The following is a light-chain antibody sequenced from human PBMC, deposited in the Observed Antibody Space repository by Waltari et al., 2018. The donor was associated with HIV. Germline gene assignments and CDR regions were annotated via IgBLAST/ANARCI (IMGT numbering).Light chain of an antibody. J-gene: IGKJ5*01. CDR1: QNISNS. CDR2: GGT. CDR3: QQTYATPRT. V-gene: IGKV1-39*01. Sequence: DIQMTQSPSSLSAFVGDRVPITCRASQNISNSLNWYQQKPGKAPEVLIYGGTSLQSGVPSRFSGSGSGTDFTLTISSLQPGDFVTYSCQQTYATPRTFGLGTRLEI.